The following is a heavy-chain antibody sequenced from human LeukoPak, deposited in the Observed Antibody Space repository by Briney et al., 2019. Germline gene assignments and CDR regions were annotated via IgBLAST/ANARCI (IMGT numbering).Heavy chain of an antibody. Sequence: GGSLRLSCAASGFTFSSNGMHWVRQAPGKGLEWVAVISYDGSNKYYADSVKGRFTISRDNSKNTLYLQMNSLRAEDTAVYYCAKAFSGISSYQLLQGYYGMDVWGQGTTVTVSS. CDR1: GFTFSSNG. D-gene: IGHD2-2*01. CDR3: AKAFSGISSYQLLQGYYGMDV. V-gene: IGHV3-30*18. J-gene: IGHJ6*02. CDR2: ISYDGSNK.